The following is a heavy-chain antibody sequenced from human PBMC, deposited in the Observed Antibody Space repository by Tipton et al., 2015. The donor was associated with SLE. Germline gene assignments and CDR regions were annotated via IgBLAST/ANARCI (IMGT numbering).Heavy chain of an antibody. CDR2: IAHDGRNA. V-gene: IGHV3-30*09. J-gene: IGHJ6*03. D-gene: IGHD1-26*01. CDR1: GFTFSEFA. Sequence: SLRLSCAASGFTFSEFAVHWVRQAPGKGLEWVAVIAHDGRNAYYTDSDSMKGRLAISSDNSKNTLYLQMNSLRAEDTAVYYCARDLWELPLYYYYMDVWGKGTTVTVSS. CDR3: ARDLWELPLYYYYMDV.